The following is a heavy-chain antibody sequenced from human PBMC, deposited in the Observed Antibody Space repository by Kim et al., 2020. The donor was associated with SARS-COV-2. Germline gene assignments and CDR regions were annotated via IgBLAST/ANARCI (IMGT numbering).Heavy chain of an antibody. CDR2: IYYSGST. D-gene: IGHD5-12*01. Sequence: SETLSLTCTVSGGSISSYYWSWIRQPPGKGLEWIGYIYYSGSTNYNPSLKCRVTISVDTSKNQFSLKLSSVTAADTAVYYCARDRGDGYNDCAFDIWGQGTMVTVSS. V-gene: IGHV4-59*01. CDR3: ARDRGDGYNDCAFDI. CDR1: GGSISSYY. J-gene: IGHJ3*02.